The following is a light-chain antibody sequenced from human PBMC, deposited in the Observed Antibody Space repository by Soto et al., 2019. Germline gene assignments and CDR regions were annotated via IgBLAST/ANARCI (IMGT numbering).Light chain of an antibody. J-gene: IGLJ1*01. CDR3: SSYTSSNTQV. CDR2: EVT. V-gene: IGLV2-14*01. CDR1: SSDVGGYNY. Sequence: QSVLTQPASVSGSPGQSITISCTGTSSDVGGYNYVSWYQQHPGKAPNLMIYEVTNRPSGVSNRFSGSQSGNTASLTISGLQAEDEADYYCSSYTSSNTQVFGTGTKVTVL.